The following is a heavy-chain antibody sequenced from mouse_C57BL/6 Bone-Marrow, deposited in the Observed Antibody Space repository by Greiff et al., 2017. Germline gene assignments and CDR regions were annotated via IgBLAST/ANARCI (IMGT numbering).Heavy chain of an antibody. CDR3: ARWGGRGYFDY. J-gene: IGHJ2*01. CDR1: GYAFTNYL. CDR2: INPGSGGT. D-gene: IGHD3-3*01. Sequence: QVQLQQSGAELVRPGTSVKVSCKASGYAFTNYLIEWVKQRPGQGLEWIGVINPGSGGTNYNEKFKGKATLTADKSSSTAYMKLSSLTSEDSAVYVCARWGGRGYFDYWGQGTTLTVSA. V-gene: IGHV1-54*01.